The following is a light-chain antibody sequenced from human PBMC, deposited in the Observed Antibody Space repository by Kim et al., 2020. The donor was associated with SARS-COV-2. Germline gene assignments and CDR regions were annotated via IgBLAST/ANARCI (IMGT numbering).Light chain of an antibody. V-gene: IGLV3-10*01. CDR2: EYS. CDR3: QSTDISGNHRV. Sequence: SYELTQPPSVSVSPGQTARITCSGEALPKRYAYWYQQKSGQAPALVIHEYSNRPSGIPERFSGSSSGTTAALTITGAQLEDEAVYYCQSTDISGNHRVFGGGTKRTVL. J-gene: IGLJ3*02. CDR1: ALPKRY.